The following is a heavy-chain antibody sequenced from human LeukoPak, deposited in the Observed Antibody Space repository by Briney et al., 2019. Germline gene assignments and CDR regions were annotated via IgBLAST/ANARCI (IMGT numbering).Heavy chain of an antibody. CDR2: IYYSGST. Sequence: SETLSLTCTVSGGSISSYYWNWIRQPPGKGLEWIGYIYYSGSTNYNPSLKSRVTISVDTSKNQFSLKLSSVTAADTAVYYCARDLGVMVRAFDIWGQGTMVTVSS. CDR3: ARDLGVMVRAFDI. V-gene: IGHV4-59*01. CDR1: GGSISSYY. J-gene: IGHJ3*02. D-gene: IGHD5-18*01.